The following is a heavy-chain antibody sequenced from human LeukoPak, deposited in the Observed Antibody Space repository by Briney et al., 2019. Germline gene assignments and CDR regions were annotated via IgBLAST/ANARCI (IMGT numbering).Heavy chain of an antibody. CDR2: ISSSSSYI. J-gene: IGHJ4*02. Sequence: GGSLRLSCAASGFTFSSYSMNWVRQAPGKGLEWVSSISSSSSYIYYADSVKGRFTISRDNSKNTLYLQMNSLRAEDTAVYYCAKDLIAVAGTLAYWGQGTLVTVSS. CDR1: GFTFSSYS. CDR3: AKDLIAVAGTLAY. D-gene: IGHD6-19*01. V-gene: IGHV3-21*04.